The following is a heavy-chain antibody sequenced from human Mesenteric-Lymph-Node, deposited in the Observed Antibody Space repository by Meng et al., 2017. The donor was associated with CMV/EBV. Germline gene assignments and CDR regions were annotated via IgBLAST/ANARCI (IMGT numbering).Heavy chain of an antibody. CDR2: VNPNSGNT. D-gene: IGHD2-2*03. CDR1: FTTSD. CDR3: ARGLLNGYCTTTSCHLLGY. Sequence: FTTSDIHWVRQATGQGLEWMGRVNPNSGNTAYAQKFQGRVTMTRNTSVSTAYMELGSLRSEDTAIYYCARGLLNGYCTTTSCHLLGYWGQGTLVTVS. J-gene: IGHJ4*02. V-gene: IGHV1-8*02.